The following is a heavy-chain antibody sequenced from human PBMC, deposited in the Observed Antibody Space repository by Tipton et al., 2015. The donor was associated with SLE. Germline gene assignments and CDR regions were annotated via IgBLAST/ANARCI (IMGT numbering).Heavy chain of an antibody. V-gene: IGHV4-61*02. J-gene: IGHJ3*02. D-gene: IGHD3-10*01. CDR3: ARVTGELALHGAIDI. Sequence: TLSLTCTVSGGSISSGSYYWSWIRQPAGKGLEWIGRIYTTGNTDYNPSLKSRVTILVDTSKNQFSLKLRSVAAADTAVYYCARVTGELALHGAIDIWGQGTLVTVSS. CDR2: IYTTGNT. CDR1: GGSISSGSYY.